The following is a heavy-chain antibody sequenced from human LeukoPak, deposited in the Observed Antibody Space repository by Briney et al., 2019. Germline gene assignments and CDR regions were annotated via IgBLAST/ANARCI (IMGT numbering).Heavy chain of an antibody. CDR2: IWYDGSSK. CDR3: AKGDYGDSEANLDY. V-gene: IGHV3-30*02. Sequence: GGSLRLSCAASGFTFSSYGMHWVRQAPGKGREWMTFIWYDGSSKYYADSVKGRFSISRDNSKNTVYLQMNSLRVEDTAIYYCAKGDYGDSEANLDYWGQGTLVTVSS. J-gene: IGHJ4*02. CDR1: GFTFSSYG. D-gene: IGHD4-17*01.